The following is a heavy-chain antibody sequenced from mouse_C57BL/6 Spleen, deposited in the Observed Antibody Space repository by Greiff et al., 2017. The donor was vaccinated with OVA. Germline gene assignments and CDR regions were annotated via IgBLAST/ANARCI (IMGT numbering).Heavy chain of an antibody. V-gene: IGHV14-4*01. CDR3: TWHYSNYYFDY. CDR1: GFNIKDDY. D-gene: IGHD2-5*01. Sequence: EVQLVESGAELVRPGASVKLSCTASGFNIKDDYMHWVKQRPEQGLEWIGWIDPENGDTEYASKFQGKATITADTSSNTAYLQLSSLTSEDTAVYYCTWHYSNYYFDYWGQGTTLTVSS. CDR2: IDPENGDT. J-gene: IGHJ2*01.